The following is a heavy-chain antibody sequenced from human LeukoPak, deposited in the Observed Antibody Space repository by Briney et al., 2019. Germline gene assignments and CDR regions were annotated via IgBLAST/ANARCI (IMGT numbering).Heavy chain of an antibody. CDR3: ARDVAREFDY. CDR1: GYTFTSYG. V-gene: IGHV1-46*01. J-gene: IGHJ4*02. D-gene: IGHD5-24*01. Sequence: ASVTVSCTASGYTFTSYGISWVRQAPGQGLEWMGVINPSDGSTNYAQKFQGRVTMTRDTSTSTVYMELDSLRFEDTAVYYCARDVAREFDYWGQGTLVTVSS. CDR2: INPSDGST.